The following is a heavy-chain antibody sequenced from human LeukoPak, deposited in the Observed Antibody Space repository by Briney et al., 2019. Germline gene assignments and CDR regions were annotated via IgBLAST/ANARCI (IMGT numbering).Heavy chain of an antibody. V-gene: IGHV3-74*01. D-gene: IGHD1-1*01. Sequence: PGGSLRLSCAASGFTFSSYWMHWVRQAPGKGLVWVSRINSDGSSTSYADSVKGRFTISRDNAKNTLYLRMNSLRAEDTAVYYCARVAGTMDEYYYYYYMDVWGKGTTVTISS. CDR1: GFTFSSYW. CDR3: ARVAGTMDEYYYYYYMDV. CDR2: INSDGSST. J-gene: IGHJ6*03.